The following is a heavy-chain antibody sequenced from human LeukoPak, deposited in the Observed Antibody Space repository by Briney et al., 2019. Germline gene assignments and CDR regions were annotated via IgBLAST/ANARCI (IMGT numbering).Heavy chain of an antibody. CDR3: ATRGRDREFDY. D-gene: IGHD1-26*01. Sequence: GGSLRLSCVASGFTFRTYAMSWVRQAPGEGLEWISGVSDSGGMTNYADSVKGRFTISRDNSKNTLYLQMSSLRAEDTAIYYCATRGRDREFDYWGQGTLVTVSS. V-gene: IGHV3-23*01. CDR2: VSDSGGMT. CDR1: GFTFRTYA. J-gene: IGHJ4*02.